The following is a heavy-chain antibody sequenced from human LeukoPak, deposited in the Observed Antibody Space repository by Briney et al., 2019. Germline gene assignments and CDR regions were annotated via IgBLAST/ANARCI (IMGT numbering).Heavy chain of an antibody. CDR2: IYQSETA. CDR1: GYSISSGYF. V-gene: IGHV4-38-2*02. D-gene: IGHD2-2*01. Sequence: SETLSLTCTVSGYSISSGYFWGWMRQPPGKGLEWIGSIYQSETAHYNPSLKSRVTISVDTSKNQFSLKLSSVTAADTAVYYCARLGYCSSTSCYAAYYYYYMDVWGKGTTVTVSS. CDR3: ARLGYCSSTSCYAAYYYYYMDV. J-gene: IGHJ6*03.